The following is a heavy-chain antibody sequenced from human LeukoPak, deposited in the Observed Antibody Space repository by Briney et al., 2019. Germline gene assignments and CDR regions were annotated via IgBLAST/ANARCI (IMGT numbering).Heavy chain of an antibody. CDR2: MNPNSGNT. CDR1: GYTFTSYD. CDR3: AREYSHYDFWSGYYPTFDC. V-gene: IGHV1-8*01. Sequence: ASVKVSCKASGYTFTSYDINWVRQATGQGLEWMGWMNPNSGNTGYAQKFQGRVTMTRNTSISTAYMELSSLRSEDTAVYYCAREYSHYDFWSGYYPTFDCWGQGPLVTDSS. D-gene: IGHD3-3*01. J-gene: IGHJ4*02.